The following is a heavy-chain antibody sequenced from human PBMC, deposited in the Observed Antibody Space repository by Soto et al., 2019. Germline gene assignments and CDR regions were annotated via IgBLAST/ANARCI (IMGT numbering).Heavy chain of an antibody. CDR2: IYWDDDK. J-gene: IGHJ4*02. CDR1: GFSLSTSGVG. Sequence: SGPTLVNPTQTLTLTCTFSGFSLSTSGVGVGWIRQPPGKALEWLALIYWDDDKRYSPSLKSRLTITKDTSKNQVVLTMTNMDPVDTATYYCAHYHCTNGVCRPYVRGGFDYWGQGTLVTVSS. CDR3: AHYHCTNGVCRPYVRGGFDY. V-gene: IGHV2-5*02. D-gene: IGHD2-8*01.